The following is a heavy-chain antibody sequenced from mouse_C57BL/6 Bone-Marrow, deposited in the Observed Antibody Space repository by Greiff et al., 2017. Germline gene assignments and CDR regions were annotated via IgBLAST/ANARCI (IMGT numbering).Heavy chain of an antibody. Sequence: QVQLQQPGAELVKPGAYVKLSCKASGYTFTSYWMHWVKQRPGQGDAWIGLNHPNSGSTNDNEKSKRKVLLTVDKSSRTAYMQLSSLTSEYSAVYYCARWDDYDDYAMECWGHGTSVTVAS. D-gene: IGHD2-4*01. V-gene: IGHV1-64*01. CDR2: NHPNSGST. J-gene: IGHJ4*01. CDR1: GYTFTSYW. CDR3: ARWDDYDDYAMEC.